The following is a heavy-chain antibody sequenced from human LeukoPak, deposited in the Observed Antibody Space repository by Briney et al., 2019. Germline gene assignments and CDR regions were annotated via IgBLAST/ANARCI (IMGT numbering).Heavy chain of an antibody. D-gene: IGHD4-17*01. CDR2: IYPGDSDT. V-gene: IGHV5-51*01. Sequence: GESLKISCKGSGYRFAINWIGWVGQMPGKGLEWMGVIYPGDSDTRYSPSFQGQVTIPADMSINTAYLQWSSLKASDTAMYYCARSSDYVFDYWGQGTLVTVSS. CDR1: GYRFAINW. CDR3: ARSSDYVFDY. J-gene: IGHJ4*02.